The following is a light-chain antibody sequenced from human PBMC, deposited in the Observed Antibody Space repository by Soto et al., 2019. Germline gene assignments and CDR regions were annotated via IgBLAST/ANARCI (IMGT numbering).Light chain of an antibody. V-gene: IGLV2-14*03. Sequence: QSVPTQPASVSGSPGQSIAITCTGTNSDVGAFNYVSWYQQHPDKAPKLMIYEVSNRPSGVSNRFSGSKSVNTATLTISGLQTEDEADYSCSSYTTRSTRVFGTGTKVTVL. CDR2: EVS. CDR3: SSYTTRSTRV. J-gene: IGLJ1*01. CDR1: NSDVGAFNY.